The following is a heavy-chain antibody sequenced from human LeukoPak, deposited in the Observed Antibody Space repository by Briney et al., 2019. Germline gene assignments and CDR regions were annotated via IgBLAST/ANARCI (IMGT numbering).Heavy chain of an antibody. V-gene: IGHV3-21*01. Sequence: GGSLRLSCVVSGFTFSTFTMNWVRQAPGKGLEWVSCISSSSSYIYYADSVKGRFTISRDNAKNSLYLQMNSLRAEDTAVYYCAREGAWMGFVIYFDNWGQGTLVTVSS. J-gene: IGHJ4*02. CDR1: GFTFSTFT. D-gene: IGHD5-12*01. CDR2: ISSSSSYI. CDR3: AREGAWMGFVIYFDN.